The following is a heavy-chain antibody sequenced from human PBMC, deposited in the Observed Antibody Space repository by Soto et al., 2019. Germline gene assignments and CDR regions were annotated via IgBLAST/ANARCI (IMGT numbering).Heavy chain of an antibody. CDR2: IYYSGSP. CDR3: ARNLQARAFDI. D-gene: IGHD6-6*01. V-gene: IGHV4-31*03. J-gene: IGHJ3*02. CDR1: CGSISSGGYY. Sequence: QVQLQESGPGLVKPSQTLSLTCTVSCGSISSGGYYWSWIRQHPGKGLEWIGYIYYSGSPYDNPSLKSRATIPVEASKNQFSLKLSSVTAAATAVYCWARNLQARAFDIWGPWTMFT.